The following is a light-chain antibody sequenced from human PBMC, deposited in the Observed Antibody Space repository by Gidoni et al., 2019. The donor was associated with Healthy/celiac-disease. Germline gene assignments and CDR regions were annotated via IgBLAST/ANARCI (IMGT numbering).Light chain of an antibody. CDR1: QGVSSN. CDR3: QQYNNWPPIT. Sequence: EILMTQSPATLSVSPGERATLSCRASQGVSSNLAWYQQKPGQAPRLLIYGASTRATGIPARFSGSRSGTEFTLTISSMQSEDFAVYYCQQYNNWPPITFXQXTRLEIK. V-gene: IGKV3-15*01. J-gene: IGKJ5*01. CDR2: GAS.